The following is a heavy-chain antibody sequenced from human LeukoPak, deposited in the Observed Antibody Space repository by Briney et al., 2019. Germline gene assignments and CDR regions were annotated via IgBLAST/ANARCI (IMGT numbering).Heavy chain of an antibody. Sequence: GESLKISCKGSGYNFNRFWIGWVRQMPGKGLEWMGIIYPGDSDTRYSPSFQGQVAISADKSISTAYLQWTSLKASDSAMYYCARLRTYGDYALDYWGQGTLVTVSS. CDR3: ARLRTYGDYALDY. D-gene: IGHD4-17*01. V-gene: IGHV5-51*01. J-gene: IGHJ4*02. CDR1: GYNFNRFW. CDR2: IYPGDSDT.